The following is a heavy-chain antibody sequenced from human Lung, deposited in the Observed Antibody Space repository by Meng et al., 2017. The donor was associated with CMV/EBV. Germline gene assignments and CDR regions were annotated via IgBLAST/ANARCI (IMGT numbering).Heavy chain of an antibody. J-gene: IGHJ6*02. D-gene: IGHD2-2*01. CDR1: GYTFTSYG. V-gene: IGHV1-18*01. Sequence: ASVXVSXKASGYTFTSYGISWVRQAPGQGLEWMGWINVYNGRRDYAQRFKDRVTMTTDTSTSTAHMDLKSLRSDDTATYYCARERGYCSMIDCYKDGMDVWXQGTTVTVSS. CDR3: ARERGYCSMIDCYKDGMDV. CDR2: INVYNGRR.